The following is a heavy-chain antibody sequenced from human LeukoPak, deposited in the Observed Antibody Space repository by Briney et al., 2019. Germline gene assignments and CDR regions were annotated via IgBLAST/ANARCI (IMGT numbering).Heavy chain of an antibody. V-gene: IGHV3-23*01. Sequence: GGSLRLSCAASGFTFSSYAMSWVRQAPGKGLEWVSAISGSGGSTYYADSVKGRFTISRDNSKNTLYLQMNSLRAEDTAVYYCAKGIQLWKVGAPDYWGQGTLVTVSS. CDR2: ISGSGGST. J-gene: IGHJ4*02. CDR1: GFTFSSYA. D-gene: IGHD5-18*01. CDR3: AKGIQLWKVGAPDY.